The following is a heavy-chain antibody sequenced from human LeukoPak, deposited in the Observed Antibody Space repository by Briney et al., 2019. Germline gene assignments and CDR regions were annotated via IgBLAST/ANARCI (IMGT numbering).Heavy chain of an antibody. V-gene: IGHV4-39*01. Sequence: SETLSLTCTVSGGSISSSSYYWGWIRQTPGKGLEWIGSIYYSGSTYDNPSLRSRVVISVDTSKNQFSLKLSSVTAADTAVYYCARQEYYYDSSGYYYDWGFDYWGQGTLVTVSS. D-gene: IGHD3-22*01. CDR1: GGSISSSSYY. CDR3: ARQEYYYDSSGYYYDWGFDY. J-gene: IGHJ4*02. CDR2: IYYSGST.